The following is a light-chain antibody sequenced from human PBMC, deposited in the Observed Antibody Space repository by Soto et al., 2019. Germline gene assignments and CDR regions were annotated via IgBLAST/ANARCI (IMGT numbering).Light chain of an antibody. Sequence: EIVLTQSPATLSLSPGERATLSCRASQSVSSYLAGYQQKPGQAPRLLIYDASNRATGIPARFSGSGSGTDFTLTISSLEPEDFAVYYCQQHSNWPLTLGGGTKVEIK. J-gene: IGKJ4*01. CDR2: DAS. CDR1: QSVSSY. V-gene: IGKV3-11*01. CDR3: QQHSNWPLT.